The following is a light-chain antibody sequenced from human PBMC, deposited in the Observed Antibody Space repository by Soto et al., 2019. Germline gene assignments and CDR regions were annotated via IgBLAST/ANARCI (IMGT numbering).Light chain of an antibody. CDR3: QQYGRSPKT. CDR2: GAS. Sequence: EIVLTQSPATLSLSPGERATLSCRASQSVSSNYLAWYQQKPGQAPRLLIYGASTRATGVPARFSGSGSGKEFTLTISRLEPEDFAVYYCQQYGRSPKTFGQGTKVDIK. J-gene: IGKJ1*01. CDR1: QSVSSNY. V-gene: IGKV3-20*01.